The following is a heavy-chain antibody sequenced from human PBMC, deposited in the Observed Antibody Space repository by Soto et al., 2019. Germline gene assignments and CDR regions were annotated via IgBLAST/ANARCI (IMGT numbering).Heavy chain of an antibody. D-gene: IGHD1-26*01. CDR2: ISAYNGNT. CDR1: GYTFTSYG. V-gene: IGHV1-18*01. Sequence: ASVKVSCKASGYTFTSYGISWVRQAPGQGLEWLGWISAYNGNTNYAQKLQGRVTMTTDTSTSTAYMELRSLRSDDTAVYYCASVYRLQWDAFDIWGQGTMVTVSS. CDR3: ASVYRLQWDAFDI. J-gene: IGHJ3*02.